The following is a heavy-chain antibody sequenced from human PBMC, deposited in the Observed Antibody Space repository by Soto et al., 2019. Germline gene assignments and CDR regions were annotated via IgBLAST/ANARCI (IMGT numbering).Heavy chain of an antibody. D-gene: IGHD2-2*01. J-gene: IGHJ6*02. Sequence: SETLSLTCTVSGDSIISSNYYWAWIRQSPGKGLEWIGNMYYSGSTYYNLSLKSRVTMSVGTSKNQFSLKISSVTAADTSVYYCARIVVIPAAPDYYNYYGVDVWGQGTTVTVSS. CDR2: MYYSGST. V-gene: IGHV4-39*01. CDR1: GDSIISSNYY. CDR3: ARIVVIPAAPDYYNYYGVDV.